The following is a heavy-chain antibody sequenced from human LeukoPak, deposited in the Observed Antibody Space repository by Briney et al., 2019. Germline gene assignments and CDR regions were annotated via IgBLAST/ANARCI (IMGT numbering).Heavy chain of an antibody. D-gene: IGHD6-19*01. V-gene: IGHV3-30*02. J-gene: IGHJ1*01. CDR2: IRYDGSNK. Sequence: GGSLRLSCAASGFTFSSYGMHWVRQAPGKGLEWVAFIRYDGSNKYYADSVKGRFTISRDNSKNTLYLQMNSLRVEDTAVYYCAKDGAVAGLAYFQHWGQGTLVTVSS. CDR1: GFTFSSYG. CDR3: AKDGAVAGLAYFQH.